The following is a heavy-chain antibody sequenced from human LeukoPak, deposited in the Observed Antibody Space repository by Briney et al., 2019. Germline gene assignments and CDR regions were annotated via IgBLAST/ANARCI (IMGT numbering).Heavy chain of an antibody. J-gene: IGHJ6*03. V-gene: IGHV1-69*05. Sequence: ASVKVSCKASGGIFSSYSISWVRQAPGQGLEWMGGINPIFGTANHAQKFQGRVTITTDESTSTAYVELSSLRSEDTAVYYCARAGGSSSYYYYHMDVWGKGTTVTVSS. CDR2: INPIFGTA. CDR1: GGIFSSYS. CDR3: ARAGGSSSYYYYHMDV. D-gene: IGHD4-23*01.